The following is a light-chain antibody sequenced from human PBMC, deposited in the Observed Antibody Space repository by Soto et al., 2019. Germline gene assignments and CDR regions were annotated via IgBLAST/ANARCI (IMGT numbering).Light chain of an antibody. V-gene: IGKV3-15*01. CDR3: QQYNNWPLT. CDR2: GAF. J-gene: IGKJ1*01. CDR1: QSVRSY. Sequence: PGERATLSRRASQSVRSYLAWYQQKAGQAPRLLIYGAFSWASGIPARFSGSGSGTEFTLTISSLQSDDFALYYCQQYNNWPLTFGQGTKVDIK.